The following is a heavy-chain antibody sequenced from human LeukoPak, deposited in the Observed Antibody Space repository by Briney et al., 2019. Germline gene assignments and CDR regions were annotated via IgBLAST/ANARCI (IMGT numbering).Heavy chain of an antibody. J-gene: IGHJ4*02. Sequence: PSETLSLTCSVSGDYINSHYWTWIRQSSGRGLEWLGYIHFGGSTKYNPSLKSPVTISIDTSKNQFSLKLSSVTAADTAVYYCARVKASFPYYFDYWGQGTLVTVSS. CDR1: GDYINSHY. CDR3: ARVKASFPYYFDY. V-gene: IGHV4-59*11. CDR2: IHFGGST.